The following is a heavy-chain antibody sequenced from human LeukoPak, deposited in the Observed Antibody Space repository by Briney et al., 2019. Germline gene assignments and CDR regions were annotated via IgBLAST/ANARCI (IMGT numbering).Heavy chain of an antibody. D-gene: IGHD2-21*02. J-gene: IGHJ5*02. CDR3: AREGAGDSYCGGDCYVRWFDP. Sequence: SVKVSCKASGGTFSSYAISWVRHAPGQGLEWMGRIIPIFGTANYAQKFQGRVTITTDESTSTAYMELSSLRSEDTAVYYCAREGAGDSYCGGDCYVRWFDPWGQGTLVTVSS. CDR2: IIPIFGTA. V-gene: IGHV1-69*05. CDR1: GGTFSSYA.